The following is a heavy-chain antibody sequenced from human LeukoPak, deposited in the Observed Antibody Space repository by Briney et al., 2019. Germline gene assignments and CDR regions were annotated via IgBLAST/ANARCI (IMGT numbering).Heavy chain of an antibody. Sequence: SETLSLTCAVYGGSFSGYYWSWLRQPPGEGLQWIGYIYSTGSTSYNPSLKSRVTISVDTSKNQFSLNLTSVTAADTAVYYCARRFYYDGHHDSWGQGTLVTVSS. CDR3: ARRFYYDGHHDS. CDR1: GGSFSGYY. D-gene: IGHD3-22*01. CDR2: IYSTGST. J-gene: IGHJ4*02. V-gene: IGHV4-59*08.